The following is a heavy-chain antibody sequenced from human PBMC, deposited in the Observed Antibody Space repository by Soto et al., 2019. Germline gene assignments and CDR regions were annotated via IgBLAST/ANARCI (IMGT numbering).Heavy chain of an antibody. J-gene: IGHJ4*02. V-gene: IGHV3-30*18. Sequence: QVQLVESGGGVVQPGRSLRLSCAASGFTLSSHGMHWVRQAPGKGLEWVAVLSHDGSNKYYAGSVEGRFTISRDDSKNTLDLQMNSLRAEDTAVYYCAKENTFADYWGQGTLVTVSP. CDR3: AKENTFADY. D-gene: IGHD2-2*02. CDR1: GFTLSSHG. CDR2: LSHDGSNK.